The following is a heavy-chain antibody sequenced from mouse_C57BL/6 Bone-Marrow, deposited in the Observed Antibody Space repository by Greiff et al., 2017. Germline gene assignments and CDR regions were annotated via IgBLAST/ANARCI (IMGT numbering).Heavy chain of an antibody. J-gene: IGHJ2*01. CDR1: GYTFTSYD. CDR2: IYHRDGST. D-gene: IGHD1-1*01. CDR3: ARFEFITTVVPCFDY. Sequence: VQLQQSGPELVKPGASVKLSCKASGYTFTSYDINWVKQRPGQGLEWIGWIYHRDGSTKYNEKFKGKATLTVDTSSSTAYMELHSLTSEDSAVYFCARFEFITTVVPCFDYWGQGTTLTVSS. V-gene: IGHV1-85*01.